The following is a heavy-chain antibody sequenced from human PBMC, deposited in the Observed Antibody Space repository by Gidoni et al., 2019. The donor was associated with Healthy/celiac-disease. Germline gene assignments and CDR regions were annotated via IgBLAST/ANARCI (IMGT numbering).Heavy chain of an antibody. J-gene: IGHJ4*02. V-gene: IGHV3-9*01. CDR3: AKDHDDIVTGFDY. Sequence: EVQLVESGGGLVQPGRSLRLSCLASGFTFDDYAMHWVRQAPGKGLEWVSGISWNSDSIGYADSGKGRFTISGDNAKNSMYMQMNSLRTEDKSLYYCAKDHDDIVTGFDYWGQGTLVTVSS. CDR2: ISWNSDSI. D-gene: IGHD3-9*01. CDR1: GFTFDDYA.